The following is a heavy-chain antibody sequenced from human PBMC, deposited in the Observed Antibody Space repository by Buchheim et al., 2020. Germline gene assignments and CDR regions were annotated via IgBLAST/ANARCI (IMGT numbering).Heavy chain of an antibody. D-gene: IGHD2-15*01. CDR1: GYTFTNYP. Sequence: QVQLVQSGSELKKPGASVKISCKASGYTFTNYPMNWVRQAPGQGLEWMGWINTNTGNPMYAQGFTGRFVFSLDTSVITASLEISSLKAEDTAVYYCAREWELLRFGWFDPWGQGTL. CDR3: AREWELLRFGWFDP. V-gene: IGHV7-4-1*02. J-gene: IGHJ5*02. CDR2: INTNTGNP.